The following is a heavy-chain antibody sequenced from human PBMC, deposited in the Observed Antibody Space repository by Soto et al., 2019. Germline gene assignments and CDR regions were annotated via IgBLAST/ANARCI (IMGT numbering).Heavy chain of an antibody. V-gene: IGHV3-23*01. CDR3: AKGGYFDWLPILDPFDY. CDR1: GFTFSSYA. Sequence: GGSLRLSCAASGFTFSSYAMSWVRQAPGKGLEWVSAISGSGGSTYYADSVKGRFTISRDNSKNTLYLQMNSLRAEDTAVYYCAKGGYFDWLPILDPFDYWGQGTLVTVSS. CDR2: ISGSGGST. J-gene: IGHJ4*02. D-gene: IGHD3-9*01.